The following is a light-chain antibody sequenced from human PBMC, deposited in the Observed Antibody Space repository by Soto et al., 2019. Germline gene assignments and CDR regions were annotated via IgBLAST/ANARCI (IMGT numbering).Light chain of an antibody. Sequence: EIVLTQSPGTLSLSPGERATLSCRASQSVSSIYLAWYQQKPRQAPRLLIYGASSRATGIPDRFSGSGSGTDFTLTISRLEPEDFAVYYCQQYGSSRWTFGQGTKVVI. CDR2: GAS. CDR3: QQYGSSRWT. V-gene: IGKV3-20*01. CDR1: QSVSSIY. J-gene: IGKJ1*01.